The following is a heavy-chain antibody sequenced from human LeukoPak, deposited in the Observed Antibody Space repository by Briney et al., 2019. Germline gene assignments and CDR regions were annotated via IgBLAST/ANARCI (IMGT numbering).Heavy chain of an antibody. CDR3: AREGGDDAFDI. CDR1: GYTFTGYY. J-gene: IGHJ3*02. V-gene: IGHV1-2*04. CDR2: INPNSSGT. D-gene: IGHD1-26*01. Sequence: ASVKVSCKTSGYTFTGYYMHWVRQAPGQGLEWMGWINPNSSGTNYAQKFQGWVTMTRDTSISTAYMELSRLRSDDTAVYYCAREGGDDAFDIWGQGTMVTVSS.